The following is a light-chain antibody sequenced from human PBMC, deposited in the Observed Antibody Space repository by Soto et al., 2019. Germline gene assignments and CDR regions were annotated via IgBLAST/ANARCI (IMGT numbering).Light chain of an antibody. Sequence: DIQITQSPSSLSASVGDRVTITCRASQSISSYVNWYQKKPGKGPKLLVYAASTLQSGIPSRFSGSGSGTDYSLTISGLQPEDFANYYCQQTYSSHPWTFGQGTKVDIK. V-gene: IGKV1-39*01. J-gene: IGKJ1*01. CDR3: QQTYSSHPWT. CDR2: AAS. CDR1: QSISSY.